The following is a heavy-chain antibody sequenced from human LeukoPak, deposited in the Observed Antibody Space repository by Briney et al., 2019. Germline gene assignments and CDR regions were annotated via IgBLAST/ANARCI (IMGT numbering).Heavy chain of an antibody. CDR3: ARAYSSSWYNWFDP. Sequence: ASVKVSCKASGYTFTSYDINWVRQATGQGLEWMGWMNPNSGNTGYAQKFQGRVTMTRNTSISTAYMELSSLRSEDTTVYYCARAYSSSWYNWFDPWGQGTLVTVSS. CDR2: MNPNSGNT. J-gene: IGHJ5*02. V-gene: IGHV1-8*01. CDR1: GYTFTSYD. D-gene: IGHD6-13*01.